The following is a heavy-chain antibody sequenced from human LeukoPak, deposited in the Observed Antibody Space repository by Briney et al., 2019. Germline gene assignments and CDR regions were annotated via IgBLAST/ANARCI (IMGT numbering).Heavy chain of an antibody. CDR2: IKQDGSEK. V-gene: IGHV3-7*01. CDR3: ARYSPCSGGSCYYYYYYYGMDV. J-gene: IGHJ6*02. D-gene: IGHD2-15*01. CDR1: GFTFSSYS. Sequence: GGSLRLSCAASGFTFSSYSMNWVRQAPGKGLEWVANIKQDGSEKYYVDSVKGRFTISRDNAKNSLYLQMNSLRAEDTAVCYCARYSPCSGGSCYYYYYYYGMDVWGQGTTVTVSS.